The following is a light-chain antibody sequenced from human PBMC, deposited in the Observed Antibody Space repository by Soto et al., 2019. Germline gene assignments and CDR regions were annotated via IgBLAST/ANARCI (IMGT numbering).Light chain of an antibody. CDR3: LQSTQLPPT. J-gene: IGKJ5*01. Sequence: DVVMTQTPLSLSVTPGQPASISCKSSQSLLHITGETFLFWYLQKPGQSPQLLIYEVSTRVSGVPDRFSGSGSGTDFTLEIGRVETADVGIYYCLQSTQLPPTFGQGTRLEI. CDR2: EVS. V-gene: IGKV2D-29*02. CDR1: QSLLHITGETF.